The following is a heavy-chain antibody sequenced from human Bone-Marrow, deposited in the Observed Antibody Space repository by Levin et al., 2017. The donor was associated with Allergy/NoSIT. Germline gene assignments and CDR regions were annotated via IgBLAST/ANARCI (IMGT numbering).Heavy chain of an antibody. V-gene: IGHV1-18*01. D-gene: IGHD3-9*01. CDR1: GYTFTNYG. CDR3: ARGETYYDILTGPNYGMDV. J-gene: IGHJ6*02. Sequence: GASVKVSCKAFGYTFTNYGFNWVRQAPGQGLEWMGWISAYSGHTHSAQKFQGRVSLTTDTSTTTAYMDLRSLRSDDPAVYYCARGETYYDILTGPNYGMDVWGQGTTVTVSS. CDR2: ISAYSGHT.